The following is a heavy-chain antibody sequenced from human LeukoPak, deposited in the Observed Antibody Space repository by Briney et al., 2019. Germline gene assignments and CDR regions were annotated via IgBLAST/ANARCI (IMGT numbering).Heavy chain of an antibody. CDR2: INPNSGGT. CDR1: GYTFTGYY. CDR3: ASVDYYDSSGYRDY. J-gene: IGHJ4*02. V-gene: IGHV1-2*06. D-gene: IGHD3-22*01. Sequence: GASVKVSCKASGYTFTGYYMHWVRQAPGQGLEWMGRINPNSGGTNYAQKFQGRVTKTRDTSISTAYMELSRLRSDDTAVYYCASVDYYDSSGYRDYWGQGTLVTVSS.